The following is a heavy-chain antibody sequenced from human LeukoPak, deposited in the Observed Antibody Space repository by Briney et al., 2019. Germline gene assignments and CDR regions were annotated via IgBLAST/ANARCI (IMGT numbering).Heavy chain of an antibody. CDR1: GYTFTSCG. CDR3: ARRIIAARPAPPDY. D-gene: IGHD6-6*01. V-gene: IGHV1-18*01. J-gene: IGHJ4*02. Sequence: ASVKVSCKASGYTFTSCGISWVRQAPGQGLEWMGWISAYNGNTNYAQKLQGRVTMTTDTSTSTAYMELRSLRSDDTAVYYCARRIIAARPAPPDYWGQGTLVTVSS. CDR2: ISAYNGNT.